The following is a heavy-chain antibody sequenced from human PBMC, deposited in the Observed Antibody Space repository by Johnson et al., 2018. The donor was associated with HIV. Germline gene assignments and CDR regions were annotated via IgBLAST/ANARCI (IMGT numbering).Heavy chain of an antibody. CDR3: ARGWRGITMIDAFDI. V-gene: IGHV3-30*02. CDR1: GFTFSSYG. Sequence: QVQLVESGGGVVQPGGSLRLSCAASGFTFSSYGMHWVRQAPGKGLEWVVFIRYDGSNKYYADSVKGRFTISRDNSKNTLYLQMNSLRAEDTAVYYCARGWRGITMIDAFDIWGLGTMVTVSS. CDR2: IRYDGSNK. D-gene: IGHD3-22*01. J-gene: IGHJ3*02.